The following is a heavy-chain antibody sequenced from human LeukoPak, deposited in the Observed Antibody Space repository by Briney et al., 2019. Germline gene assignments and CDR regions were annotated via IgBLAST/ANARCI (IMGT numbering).Heavy chain of an antibody. CDR3: ATHPPKVCTGGSCTDY. CDR1: GGSISSYY. V-gene: IGHV4-59*01. Sequence: TETLSLTCTVSGGSISSYYWSWIRQPPGKGLEWIGYIYYSGSTNYNPSLKSRVTISVDMSKNQFSLKLSSVTAADTAVYYCATHPPKVCTGGSCTDYWGQGTLVTVSS. D-gene: IGHD2-15*01. CDR2: IYYSGST. J-gene: IGHJ4*02.